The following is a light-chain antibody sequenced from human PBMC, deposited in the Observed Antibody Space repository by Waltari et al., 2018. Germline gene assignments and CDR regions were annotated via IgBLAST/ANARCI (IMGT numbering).Light chain of an antibody. CDR3: CSFTSRSTWV. V-gene: IGLV2-14*01. J-gene: IGLJ3*02. CDR2: DVS. CDR1: SSAAGGYNY. Sequence: QSALTQPASVSGSPGQSIPISCTGTSSAAGGYNYFSWYQQHPGKVPKLLIFDVSNRPSGVSNRFSGSKSGNTASLTISGLQAEDESDYYCCSFTSRSTWVFGGGTKLTVL.